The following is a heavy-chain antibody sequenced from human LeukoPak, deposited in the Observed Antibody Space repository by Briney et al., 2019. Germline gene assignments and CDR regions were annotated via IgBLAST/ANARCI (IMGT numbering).Heavy chain of an antibody. V-gene: IGHV3-30-3*01. D-gene: IGHD5-12*01. CDR3: ARDRGYSGSPRGFFDY. J-gene: IGHJ4*02. Sequence: PGRSLRLSCAGAGFTFSSYGMHWVRQAPGKGLEWVAVISYAGSTIYYADSVKGRFTISRDNSENTLYLQMNSLRVDDTAVYYCARDRGYSGSPRGFFDYWGQGTLVTVPS. CDR1: GFTFSSYG. CDR2: ISYAGSTI.